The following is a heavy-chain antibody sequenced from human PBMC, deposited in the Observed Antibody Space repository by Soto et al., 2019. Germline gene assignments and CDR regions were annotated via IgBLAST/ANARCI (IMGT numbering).Heavy chain of an antibody. CDR3: ARSMVDIAVAGKVGDY. V-gene: IGHV3-74*01. D-gene: IGHD6-19*01. J-gene: IGHJ4*02. CDR1: GFTFSSYW. CDR2: INSDGSST. Sequence: GGSLRLSCAASGFTFSSYWMHWVRQAPGKGLVWVSRINSDGSSTSYADSVKGRFTISRDNAKNTLYLQMNSLRAEDTAVYYCARSMVDIAVAGKVGDYWGQGTLVTVSS.